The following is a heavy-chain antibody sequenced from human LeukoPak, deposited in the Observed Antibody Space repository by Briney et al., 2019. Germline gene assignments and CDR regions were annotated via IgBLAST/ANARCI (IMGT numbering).Heavy chain of an antibody. J-gene: IGHJ4*02. CDR3: AKGVAILSLFTSFDH. CDR1: GFTFDNFA. Sequence: PGGSLRLSCAVSGFTFDNFAMHWVRQAPGKGLEWVAGISGDGGSIVYGDSVKGRFTISRDNVKKSLYLQMNSLRPEDMALYYCAKGVAILSLFTSFDHWGQETLVTVSS. CDR2: ISGDGGSI. D-gene: IGHD2-2*02. V-gene: IGHV3-9*03.